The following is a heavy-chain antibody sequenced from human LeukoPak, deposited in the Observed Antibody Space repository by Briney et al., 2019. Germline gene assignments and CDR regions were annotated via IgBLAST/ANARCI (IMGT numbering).Heavy chain of an antibody. D-gene: IGHD4-23*01. J-gene: IGHJ3*01. CDR1: GFTFSSYS. V-gene: IGHV3-21*01. Sequence: GGSLRLSCAASGFTFSSYSMNWVRQAPGKGLEWVSSISSSSSYIYYADSVKGRFTISRDNAKNSLYLQMNSLRAEDTAVYYCASMRDYGGHPAGFDVWGQGTMVTVSS. CDR3: ASMRDYGGHPAGFDV. CDR2: ISSSSSYI.